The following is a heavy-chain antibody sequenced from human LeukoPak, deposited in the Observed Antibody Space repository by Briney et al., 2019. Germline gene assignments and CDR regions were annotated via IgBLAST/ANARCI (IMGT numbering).Heavy chain of an antibody. V-gene: IGHV3-43*01. J-gene: IGHJ4*02. CDR2: INRRGHT. D-gene: IGHD2-21*02. Sequence: GRSLRLSCAASGFTFDRFTIHWVRQIPGKGLEWVSLINRRGHTFYADSVRGRFTISRDNNRNSVFLQMDSLRPEDTALYHCAKEVDCPSDCLFFHSWGQGTLVTVSS. CDR3: AKEVDCPSDCLFFHS. CDR1: GFTFDRFT.